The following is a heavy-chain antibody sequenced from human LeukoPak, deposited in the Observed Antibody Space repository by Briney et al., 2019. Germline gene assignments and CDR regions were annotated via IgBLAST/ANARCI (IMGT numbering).Heavy chain of an antibody. CDR1: GYTFTGYY. Sequence: ASVKVSCKASGYTFTGYYLHWMRQAPGQGLEWVGWINPNSGGTNYAQKFQGRVTMTRDTSITTVYMELSRLRSDQKAMYYCALEDYWGQGTLVTVSS. CDR3: ALEDY. J-gene: IGHJ4*02. V-gene: IGHV1-2*02. CDR2: INPNSGGT.